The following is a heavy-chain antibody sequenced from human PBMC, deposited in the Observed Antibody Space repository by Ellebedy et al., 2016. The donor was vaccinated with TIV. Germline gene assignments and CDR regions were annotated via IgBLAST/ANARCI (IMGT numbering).Heavy chain of an antibody. V-gene: IGHV3-7*03. CDR3: ARPASPSGGFYRHFDL. CDR2: IKQDGSEK. D-gene: IGHD3-10*01. CDR1: GFTFSNYW. Sequence: GESLKISXTASGFTFSNYWMTWVRQAPGKGPEWVANIKQDGSEKNYLDSVKGRFTISRDNAKNSLFLQMTSLRVEDTAVYYCARPASPSGGFYRHFDLWGRGTLGTVSS. J-gene: IGHJ2*01.